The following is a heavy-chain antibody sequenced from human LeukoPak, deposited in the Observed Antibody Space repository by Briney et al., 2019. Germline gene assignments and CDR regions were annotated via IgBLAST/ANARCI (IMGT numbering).Heavy chain of an antibody. J-gene: IGHJ4*02. CDR1: GGSISSYY. V-gene: IGHV4-4*07. CDR2: IYTSGST. CDR3: ASSTPYLGAFDY. D-gene: IGHD1-26*01. Sequence: SETLSLTCTVSGGSISSYYWSWIRQPAGKGLEWIGRIYTSGSTNYNPSLKSRVTISVDKSKNQFSLKLSSVTAADTAVYYCASSTPYLGAFDYWGQGTLVTVSS.